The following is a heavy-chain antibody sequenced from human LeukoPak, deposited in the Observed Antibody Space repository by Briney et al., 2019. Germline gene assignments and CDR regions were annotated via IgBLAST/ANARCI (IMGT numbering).Heavy chain of an antibody. V-gene: IGHV3-30-3*01. CDR1: GFTFSSYA. Sequence: PGRSLRLSCAASGFTFSSYAMHWVRQAPGKGLEWVAVISYDGSNKYYADSVKGRFTISRDNSKNTLYLQMNSLRAEDTAVYYCARAKMPRWLQFLAPADYWGQGTLVTVSS. D-gene: IGHD5-24*01. CDR3: ARAKMPRWLQFLAPADY. CDR2: ISYDGSNK. J-gene: IGHJ4*02.